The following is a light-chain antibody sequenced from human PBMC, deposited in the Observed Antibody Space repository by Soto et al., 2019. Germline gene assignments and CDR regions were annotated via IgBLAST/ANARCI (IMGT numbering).Light chain of an antibody. J-gene: IGKJ1*01. CDR1: QGIRSY. V-gene: IGKV1-9*01. CDR3: QHYNSYSEA. CDR2: AAS. Sequence: TQLTQSPSSLSASVGDRVTITCRASQGIRSYLAWYRQKPGKAPKLLIYAASTLESGVPSRFSGSGSGTDFTLTISSLQPDDFATYYCQHYNSYSEAFGQGTKVDIK.